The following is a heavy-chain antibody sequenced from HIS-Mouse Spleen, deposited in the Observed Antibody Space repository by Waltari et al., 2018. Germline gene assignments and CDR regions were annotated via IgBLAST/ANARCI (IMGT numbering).Heavy chain of an antibody. V-gene: IGHV3-33*06. CDR3: AKIRGLEYDAFDI. CDR2: IWYDGSNK. CDR1: GFTFSSYG. Sequence: QGQLVESGGGVVQPGRSLRLSCAASGFTFSSYGMHWVRQAPGKGLAWVAVIWYDGSNKYYADSVKGRFTISRDNSKNTLYLQMNSLRAEATAVYYCAKIRGLEYDAFDIWGQGTMVTVSS. D-gene: IGHD3-10*01. J-gene: IGHJ3*02.